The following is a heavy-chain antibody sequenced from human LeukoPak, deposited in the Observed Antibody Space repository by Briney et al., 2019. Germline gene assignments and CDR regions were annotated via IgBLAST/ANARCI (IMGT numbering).Heavy chain of an antibody. CDR2: ISSSGSTI. CDR3: ARDQCSSTSCYGKYYYYYYYMDV. J-gene: IGHJ6*03. Sequence: GGSLRLSCAASGFTFSSYEMNWVRQAPGKGLEWVSYISSSGSTIYYADSVKGRFTISRDNSKNTLYLQMNSLRAEDTAVYYCARDQCSSTSCYGKYYYYYYYMDVWGKGTMVTVSS. D-gene: IGHD2-2*01. V-gene: IGHV3-48*03. CDR1: GFTFSSYE.